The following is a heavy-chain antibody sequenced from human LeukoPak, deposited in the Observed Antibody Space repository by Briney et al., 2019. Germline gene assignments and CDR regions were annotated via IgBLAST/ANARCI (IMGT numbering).Heavy chain of an antibody. CDR1: GFSFNNYR. V-gene: IGHV3-7*03. CDR2: IKQDGSEK. Sequence: PGGSLRLSCVASGFSFNNYRMTWVRQAPGKGLEWVANIKQDGSEKQYVDSVKGRFAISRDNSKNTLYLQMNSLRAEDTAVYYCARKLELPDYYYGMDVWGQGTTVTVSS. D-gene: IGHD1-7*01. CDR3: ARKLELPDYYYGMDV. J-gene: IGHJ6*02.